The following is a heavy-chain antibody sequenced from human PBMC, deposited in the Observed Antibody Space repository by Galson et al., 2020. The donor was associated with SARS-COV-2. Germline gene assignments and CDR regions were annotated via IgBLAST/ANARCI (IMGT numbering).Heavy chain of an antibody. Sequence: KASESLSLTCTVSARSINICYCSWIRPPPAQRLEWTWYRYYGQKTNYYPSLKSRVTISVDTSKSQFSLTLSSVTAAETAVYYCARLPVVREVDYWGQGILVTVSS. J-gene: IGHJ4*02. D-gene: IGHD3-10*01. CDR2: RYYGQKT. V-gene: IGHV4-59*01. CDR1: ARSINICY. CDR3: ARLPVVREVDY.